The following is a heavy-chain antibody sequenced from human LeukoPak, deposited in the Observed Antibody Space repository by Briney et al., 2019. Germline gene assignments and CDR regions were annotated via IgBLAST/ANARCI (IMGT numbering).Heavy chain of an antibody. D-gene: IGHD3-22*01. CDR1: GYSFTSYW. CDR3: ARHDSSVYYW. J-gene: IGHJ4*02. Sequence: GESLKISCKGSGYSFTSYWIGWVRQMPGKGLEWMGIIYPGDSDTRYSQSFQGQVTISAEKSISTAYLQWNRPKASDTAMFYGARHDSSVYYWGGKGPVFTASS. V-gene: IGHV5-51*01. CDR2: IYPGDSDT.